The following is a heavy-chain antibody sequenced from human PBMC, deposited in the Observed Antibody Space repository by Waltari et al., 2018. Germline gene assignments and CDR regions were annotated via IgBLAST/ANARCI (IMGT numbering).Heavy chain of an antibody. CDR1: GVSRRRYG. D-gene: IGHD2-2*02. V-gene: IGHV3-7*03. J-gene: IGHJ4*02. CDR3: GRSDVAIPGDN. CDR2: IKGDESER. Sequence: EVKLVESGGSQVQPGGSLLLCREGPGVSRRRYGISWVRQAPGKGPEWVANIKGDESERYYLDSVKGRFSISRDNAANTVYLRMNYLRSEDAAIYYCGRSDVAIPGDNWGQGTQVIVSS.